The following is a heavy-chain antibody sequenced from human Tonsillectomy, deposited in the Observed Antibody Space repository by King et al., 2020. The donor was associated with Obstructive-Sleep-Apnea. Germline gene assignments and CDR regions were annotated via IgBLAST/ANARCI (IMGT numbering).Heavy chain of an antibody. CDR3: ARDRGGSYRLNYFDR. Sequence: VQLVESGGGVVQPGGSLRLSFAASRFTFNTYAMHWVRQAPGKGLEWVAVISYDGSNEYYADSVKGRFSISRDNSKKTLYLQMNSLRGEDTAVYYCARDRGGSYRLNYFDRWGQGTLVTVSS. D-gene: IGHD1-26*01. CDR1: RFTFNTYA. J-gene: IGHJ4*02. V-gene: IGHV3-30*04. CDR2: ISYDGSNE.